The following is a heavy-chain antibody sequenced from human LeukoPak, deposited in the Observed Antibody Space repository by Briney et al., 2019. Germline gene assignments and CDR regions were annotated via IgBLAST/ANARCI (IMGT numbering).Heavy chain of an antibody. CDR1: GGSINSSTFY. D-gene: IGHD1-26*01. J-gene: IGHJ4*02. Sequence: SETLSLACTVSGGSINSSTFYWGWIRQPPGKGLEWTGSIYYDGSTYYNPSLKSRVTISVDTSKNQFSQKLTSVTAAATAVYFCARRSDSGSDDGEDYFDYWGQGTLVTVSS. CDR2: IYYDGST. V-gene: IGHV4-39*01. CDR3: ARRSDSGSDDGEDYFDY.